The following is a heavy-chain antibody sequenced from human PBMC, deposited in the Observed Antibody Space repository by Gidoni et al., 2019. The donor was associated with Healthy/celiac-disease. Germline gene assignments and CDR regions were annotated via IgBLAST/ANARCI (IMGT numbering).Heavy chain of an antibody. CDR3: AKGSYDFWSGYWGG. CDR2: ISGSGGST. D-gene: IGHD3-3*01. Sequence: EVQLLESGGGLVQPGGSLRLSCAASGFTFSGYAMSWVRQAPGKGLEWVSAISGSGGSTYYADSVKGRFTISRDNSKNTLYLQMNSLRAEDTAVYYCAKGSYDFWSGYWGGWGQGALVTVSS. J-gene: IGHJ4*02. CDR1: GFTFSGYA. V-gene: IGHV3-23*01.